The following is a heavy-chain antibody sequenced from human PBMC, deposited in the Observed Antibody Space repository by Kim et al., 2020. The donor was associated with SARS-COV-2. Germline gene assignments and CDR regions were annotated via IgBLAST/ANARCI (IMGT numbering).Heavy chain of an antibody. CDR3: ARAVKQLWLLRGGYLDY. J-gene: IGHJ4*02. CDR1: GGSISSSSYY. D-gene: IGHD5-18*01. Sequence: SETLSLTCTVSGGSISSSSYYWGWIRQPPGKGLEWIGSIYYSGSTYYNPSLKSRVTISADTSKNQFSLKLSSVTAADTAVYYCARAVKQLWLLRGGYLDYWGQGTLVTVSS. V-gene: IGHV4-39*07. CDR2: IYYSGST.